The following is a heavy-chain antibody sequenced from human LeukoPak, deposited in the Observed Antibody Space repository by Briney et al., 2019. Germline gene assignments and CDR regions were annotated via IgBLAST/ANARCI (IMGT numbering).Heavy chain of an antibody. D-gene: IGHD3-10*01. CDR1: GYTFTSYG. J-gene: IGHJ4*02. V-gene: IGHV1-18*01. CDR3: ARDQITMVRGAVLDY. CDR2: ISAYNGNT. Sequence: ASVKVSCKASGYTFTSYGISWVRQAPGQGLEWMGWISAYNGNTNYAQKLQGRVTMTTDTSTSTAYMELRSLRSDDTAVYYCARDQITMVRGAVLDYWGQGTLVTVSS.